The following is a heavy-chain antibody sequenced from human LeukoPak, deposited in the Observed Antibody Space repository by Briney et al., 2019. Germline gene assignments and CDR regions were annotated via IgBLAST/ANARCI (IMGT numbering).Heavy chain of an antibody. Sequence: SATLSLTCTVSGGSISSYYWSWIRQPAGKGLELIGRITTSGSTTYTPSLKSRVTMSVDTSKNQFSLKLSSVTAADTAVYYCARDGSTTSFSNFYYYYYGMDVWGQGTTVTVSS. CDR1: GGSISSYY. CDR3: ARDGSTTSFSNFYYYYYGMDV. J-gene: IGHJ6*02. D-gene: IGHD2/OR15-2a*01. V-gene: IGHV4-4*07. CDR2: ITTSGST.